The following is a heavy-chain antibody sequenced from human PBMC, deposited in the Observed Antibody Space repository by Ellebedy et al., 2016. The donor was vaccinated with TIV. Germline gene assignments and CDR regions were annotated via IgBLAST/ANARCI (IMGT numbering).Heavy chain of an antibody. CDR2: ISSSSSTI. CDR1: GFTFSSYS. J-gene: IGHJ4*02. CDR3: ATTRDHTGDN. V-gene: IGHV3-48*02. D-gene: IGHD1-14*01. Sequence: GESLKISCAASGFTFSSYSMNWVRQAPGKGLEWVSYISSSSSTIYYADSVKGRFTISRDNAKNSLYLQMNSLRDEDTAVYYCATTRDHTGDNWGQGTLVTVSS.